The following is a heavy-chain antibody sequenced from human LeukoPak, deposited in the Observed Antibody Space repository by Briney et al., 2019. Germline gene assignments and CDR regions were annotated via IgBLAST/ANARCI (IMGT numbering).Heavy chain of an antibody. Sequence: SETLSLTCTVSGGSISSYYWNWIRQPPGKGLELIGYIYYSGSTNYNPSLKSRVTISVDTSKNQFSLKLSSVTAADTAVYYCARQQQLVRPLDYWGQGTLVTVSS. CDR3: ARQQQLVRPLDY. CDR2: IYYSGST. D-gene: IGHD6-13*01. V-gene: IGHV4-59*08. CDR1: GGSISSYY. J-gene: IGHJ4*02.